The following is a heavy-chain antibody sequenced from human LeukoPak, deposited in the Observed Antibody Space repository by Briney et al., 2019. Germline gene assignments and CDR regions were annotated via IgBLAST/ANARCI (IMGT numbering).Heavy chain of an antibody. V-gene: IGHV4-59*01. Sequence: SETLSLTCTVSGGSISSYNWSWIRQPPGKGLEWIGYIYYSGSTNYNPSLKSRVTISVDTSKNQFSLKLSSVTAADTAVYYCARVGRKLGYYFDYWGQGTLVTVSS. CDR3: ARVGRKLGYYFDY. CDR2: IYYSGST. D-gene: IGHD6-6*01. J-gene: IGHJ4*02. CDR1: GGSISSYN.